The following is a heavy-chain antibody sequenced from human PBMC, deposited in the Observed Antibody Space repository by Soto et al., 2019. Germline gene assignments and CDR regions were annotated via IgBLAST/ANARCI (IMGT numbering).Heavy chain of an antibody. CDR3: ARGRWLVNRYYGMDV. J-gene: IGHJ6*02. CDR2: INHSGST. Sequence: SETLSLTCAVYGGSFSGYDWSWIRQPPGKGLEWIGEINHSGSTNYNPSLKSRVTISVDTSKNQFSLKLSSVTAADTAVYYCARGRWLVNRYYGMDVWGQGTTVTVSS. CDR1: GGSFSGYD. V-gene: IGHV4-34*01. D-gene: IGHD6-19*01.